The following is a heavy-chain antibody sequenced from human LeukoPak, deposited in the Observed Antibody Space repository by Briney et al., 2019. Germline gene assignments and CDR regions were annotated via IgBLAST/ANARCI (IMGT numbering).Heavy chain of an antibody. Sequence: SVKVSCKASGGTFSSYAISWVRQAPGQGLEWTGRIIPILGIANYAQKFQGRVTITADKSTSTAYMELSSLRSEDTAVYYCARVEAVAGFDYWGRGTPVTVSS. CDR1: GGTFSSYA. V-gene: IGHV1-69*04. CDR3: ARVEAVAGFDY. D-gene: IGHD6-19*01. J-gene: IGHJ4*02. CDR2: IIPILGIA.